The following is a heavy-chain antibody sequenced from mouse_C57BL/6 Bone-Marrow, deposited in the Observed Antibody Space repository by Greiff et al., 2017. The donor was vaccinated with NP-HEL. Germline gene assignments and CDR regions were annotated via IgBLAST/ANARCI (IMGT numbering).Heavy chain of an antibody. CDR2: ISYDGSN. Sequence: ESGPGLVKPSQSLSLTCSVTGYSITSGYYWNWIRQFPGSKLEWMGYISYDGSNNYNPSLKNRISITRDTSKNQFFLKLNSVTTEDTATYYCARVAPLYDYDSWFAYWGQGTLVTVSA. D-gene: IGHD2-4*01. CDR3: ARVAPLYDYDSWFAY. V-gene: IGHV3-6*01. CDR1: GYSITSGYY. J-gene: IGHJ3*01.